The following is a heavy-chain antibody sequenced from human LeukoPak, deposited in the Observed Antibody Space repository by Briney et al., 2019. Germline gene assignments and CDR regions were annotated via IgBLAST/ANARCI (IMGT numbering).Heavy chain of an antibody. J-gene: IGHJ5*02. CDR3: ARGLPRGHWFDP. V-gene: IGHV4-61*02. D-gene: IGHD2-15*01. Sequence: PSETLSLTCTVSGGSISSGSYYWSWIRQPAGKGLEWIGRIYTSGSTNYNPSLKSRVTISVDTSKNQFSLKLSSVTAADTAVYYCARGLPRGHWFDPWGQGTLVTVSS. CDR2: IYTSGST. CDR1: GGSISSGSYY.